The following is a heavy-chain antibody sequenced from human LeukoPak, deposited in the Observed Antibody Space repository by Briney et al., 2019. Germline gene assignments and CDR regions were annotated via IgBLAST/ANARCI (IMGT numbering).Heavy chain of an antibody. D-gene: IGHD3-10*01. CDR2: IIPILGIA. V-gene: IGHV1-69*04. Sequence: SVKVSCKASGYTFTSYAISWVRQAPGQGLEWMGRIIPILGIANYAQKFQGRVTITADKSTSTAYMELSSLRSEDAAVYYCARPFYGSGTGSYYGMDVWGQGTTVTVSS. CDR3: ARPFYGSGTGSYYGMDV. CDR1: GYTFTSYA. J-gene: IGHJ6*02.